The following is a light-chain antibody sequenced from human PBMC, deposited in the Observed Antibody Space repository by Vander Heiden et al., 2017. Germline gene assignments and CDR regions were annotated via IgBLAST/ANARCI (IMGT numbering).Light chain of an antibody. CDR2: SHI. CDR3: SAWDDNLSGWV. Sequence: SVLTPPPSASGTPGQRVTISCSGSSSNIGSNTVNWYQQLPGAAPKLLIYSHIQRPSEVPDRFSVSKSGTSASLAISGLQSDDEADYYCSAWDDNLSGWVFGGGTKLTVL. J-gene: IGLJ3*02. V-gene: IGLV1-44*01. CDR1: SSNIGSNT.